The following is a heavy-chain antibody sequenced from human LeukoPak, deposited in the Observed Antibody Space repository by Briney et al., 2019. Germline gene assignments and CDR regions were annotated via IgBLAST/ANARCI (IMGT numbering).Heavy chain of an antibody. J-gene: IGHJ5*02. Sequence: PSETLSLTCTVSGGSISSYYWSWIRQPPGKGLEWIGYIYYSGSTNYNPSLKSRVTISVDTSKNQFSLKLSPVTAADTAVYYCARGIAAAGVWFDPWGQGTLVTVSS. D-gene: IGHD6-13*01. CDR1: GGSISSYY. V-gene: IGHV4-59*01. CDR3: ARGIAAAGVWFDP. CDR2: IYYSGST.